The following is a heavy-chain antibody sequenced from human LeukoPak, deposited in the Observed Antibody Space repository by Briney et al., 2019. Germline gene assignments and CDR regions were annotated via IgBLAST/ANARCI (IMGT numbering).Heavy chain of an antibody. CDR1: GFTFSSYA. D-gene: IGHD5-12*01. CDR2: ISGSGGST. J-gene: IGHJ4*02. V-gene: IGHV3-23*01. CDR3: AKMVAVDIVATIHNY. Sequence: AGGSLRLSCAASGFTFSSYAMSWVRQAPGKGLEWVSAISGSGGSTYYADSVKGRFTISRDNSKNTLYLQMNSLRAEDTAVYYCAKMVAVDIVATIHNYWGQGTLVTVSS.